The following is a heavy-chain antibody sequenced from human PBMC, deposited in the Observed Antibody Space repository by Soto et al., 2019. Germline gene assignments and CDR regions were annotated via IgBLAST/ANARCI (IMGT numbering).Heavy chain of an antibody. CDR1: GFTFSSYA. Sequence: EVPMLESGGGLVQPGGSLGLSCGASGFTFSSYAMSFDRQAPGMGLAWVTASNGGSTTYYADYVRGRCTIARDNSKNTLYLQMNILIAMGTAVYYCATDKDWSGFYSMDVWGQGATVIVSS. CDR2: SNGGSTT. J-gene: IGHJ6*02. CDR3: ATDKDWSGFYSMDV. V-gene: IGHV3-23*01. D-gene: IGHD3-3*01.